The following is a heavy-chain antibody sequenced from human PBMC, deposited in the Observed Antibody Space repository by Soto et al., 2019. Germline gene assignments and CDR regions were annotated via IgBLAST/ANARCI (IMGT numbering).Heavy chain of an antibody. D-gene: IGHD6-13*01. J-gene: IGHJ4*02. CDR1: GGSSSSSNW. V-gene: IGHV4-4*02. CDR3: ARDLAAAGTPLFDF. Sequence: SETLSLTCAVSGGSSSSSNWWSWVRQPPGKGLEWIGEIYHSGSTNYNPSLKSRVTISVDKSKNQFSLKLSSVTAADTAVYYCARDLAAAGTPLFDFWGQGTLVTVSS. CDR2: IYHSGST.